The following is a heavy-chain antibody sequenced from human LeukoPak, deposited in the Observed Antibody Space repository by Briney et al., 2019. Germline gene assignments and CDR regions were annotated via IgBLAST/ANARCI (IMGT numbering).Heavy chain of an antibody. CDR2: INPSGGRT. J-gene: IGHJ6*02. V-gene: IGHV1-46*01. D-gene: IGHD4-17*01. CDR1: GYTFTSYY. Sequence: ASVKVSCKASGYTFTSYYMHWVRQAPGQGREWMGIINPSGGRTSYAQKFQGRVTTTRDTSTRTAYMELSSLRSEATAVYYCARDIPPVTTSSYGMDVWGQGTTVTVSS. CDR3: ARDIPPVTTSSYGMDV.